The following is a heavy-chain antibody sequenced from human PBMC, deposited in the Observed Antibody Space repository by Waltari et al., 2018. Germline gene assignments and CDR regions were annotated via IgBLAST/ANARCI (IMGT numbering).Heavy chain of an antibody. D-gene: IGHD3-9*01. Sequence: EVQLLESGGGLVQPGGSLRLSCSAAGFTLSSNAMTGVRQAPGEVLEWCSGVRGGVSIFYSDSVNGRFTNSKDNSKNTLYLQIDGLRAEDTAIYYCAKSDTTGYLHSLDYWGQGILVSVSS. CDR3: AKSDTTGYLHSLDY. CDR2: VRGGVSI. CDR1: GFTLSSNA. J-gene: IGHJ4*02. V-gene: IGHV3-23*01.